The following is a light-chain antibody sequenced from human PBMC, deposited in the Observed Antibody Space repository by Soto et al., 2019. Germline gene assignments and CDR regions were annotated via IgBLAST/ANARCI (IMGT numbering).Light chain of an antibody. V-gene: IGKV3-11*01. CDR1: QSVYNY. CDR3: HNRANWPGK. J-gene: IGKJ1*01. Sequence: EVVSTHSPGTLSFSPVEIATLSCMASQSVYNYLAWYQQKPGQAPRLLIYDASDRATGLPARFSGSGSGTDFTLTISSLEPEDSAIYYCHNRANWPGKCGQGNKGDIK. CDR2: DAS.